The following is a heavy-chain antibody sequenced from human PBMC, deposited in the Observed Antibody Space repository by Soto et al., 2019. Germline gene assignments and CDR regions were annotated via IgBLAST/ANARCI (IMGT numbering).Heavy chain of an antibody. CDR2: IFSTDEK. D-gene: IGHD3-3*02. CDR1: GFSLTNIRMG. CDR3: ARLLAPSSFYDMDV. V-gene: IGHV2-26*01. Sequence: QVTLKESGPVLVKPTGTLTLTCTVSGFSLTNIRMGVSWIRQPPGKALEWLAHIFSTDEKSYTTSLKSRLSVSKDTSKSQVVLTMTNMDPVDTATYYCARLLAPSSFYDMDVWGKGTTVTVSS. J-gene: IGHJ6*03.